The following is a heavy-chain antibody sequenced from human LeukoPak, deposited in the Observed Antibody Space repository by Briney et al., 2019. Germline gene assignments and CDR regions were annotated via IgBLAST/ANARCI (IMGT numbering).Heavy chain of an antibody. CDR1: GYTFTGYH. D-gene: IGHD2-21*02. Sequence: ASVKVSCKASGYTFTGYHIHWVRQAPGQGLEWMGWINTDSGGTNYAQKFQGRVTMTRDTSISTAHMELSRLRSDDTAIYYCTRGVVVLTPPRLDWGQGTLVTVSS. J-gene: IGHJ4*02. V-gene: IGHV1-2*02. CDR3: TRGVVVLTPPRLD. CDR2: INTDSGGT.